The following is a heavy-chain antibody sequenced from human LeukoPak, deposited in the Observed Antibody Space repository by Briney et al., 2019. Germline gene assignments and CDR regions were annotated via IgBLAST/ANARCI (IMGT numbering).Heavy chain of an antibody. Sequence: SETLSLTCTVSGGSISSYYWSWIRQPPGKGLEWIGYIYHTGSTSYNPFLKGRVTISVDTSKNQFSLKLSSVTAADTAVYYCARGLNRNDYGDYGYWGQGTLVTVSS. D-gene: IGHD4-17*01. CDR1: GGSISSYY. CDR3: ARGLNRNDYGDYGY. J-gene: IGHJ4*02. CDR2: IYHTGST. V-gene: IGHV4-59*01.